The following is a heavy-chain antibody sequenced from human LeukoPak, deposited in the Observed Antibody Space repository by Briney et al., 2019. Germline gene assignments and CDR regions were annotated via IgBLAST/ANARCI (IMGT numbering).Heavy chain of an antibody. CDR2: ISYDGSNK. Sequence: GGSLRLSCAASGFTFSSYAMHWVRQAPGKGLEWVAVISYDGSNKYYADSVKGRFTISRDNSKNTLYLQMNSLRAEDTAVYYCARHPGPYYYGSGTSVDPWGQGTLVTVS. CDR3: ARHPGPYYYGSGTSVDP. D-gene: IGHD3-10*01. J-gene: IGHJ5*02. CDR1: GFTFSSYA. V-gene: IGHV3-30*04.